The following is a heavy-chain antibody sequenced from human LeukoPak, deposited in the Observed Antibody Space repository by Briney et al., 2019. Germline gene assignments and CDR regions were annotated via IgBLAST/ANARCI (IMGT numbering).Heavy chain of an antibody. CDR3: ARGQD. CDR2: ISYDGSNK. J-gene: IGHJ4*02. V-gene: IGHV3-30*04. CDR1: GFTFSSYA. Sequence: GGSLRLSCAASGFTFSSYAMHWVHQAPGKGLEWVAVISYDGSNKYYADSVRGRFTISRDNSKNTPYLQMNSLRAEDTAVYYCARGQDWGQGTLVTVSS.